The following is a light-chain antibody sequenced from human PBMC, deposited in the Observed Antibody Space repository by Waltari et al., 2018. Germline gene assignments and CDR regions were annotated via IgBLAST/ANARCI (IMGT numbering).Light chain of an antibody. J-gene: IGKJ1*01. CDR3: QQYNTFPRT. V-gene: IGKV1-5*03. Sequence: QLTQSPSTLSASVGDRVTITCRASENINSWLAWFQQKPGKAPNLLIYKASTLESGVPSRFSGSGFGTEFTLTISSLQPNDFATYYCQQYNTFPRTFGQGTRVEI. CDR2: KAS. CDR1: ENINSW.